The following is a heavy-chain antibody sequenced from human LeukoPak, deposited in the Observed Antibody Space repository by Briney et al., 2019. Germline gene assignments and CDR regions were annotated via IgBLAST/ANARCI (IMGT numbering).Heavy chain of an antibody. CDR3: ARDPSNTSGRYAYFDY. Sequence: ASVKVSCKASGYTFTGYYMHWVRQAPGQGLEWMGWISAYNADTNYAQKFQGRVTMTTDTSTSTAYMELRSLISDDTAVYYCARDPSNTSGRYAYFDYWGQGTLVTVSS. V-gene: IGHV1-18*04. CDR2: ISAYNADT. CDR1: GYTFTGYY. D-gene: IGHD6-19*01. J-gene: IGHJ4*02.